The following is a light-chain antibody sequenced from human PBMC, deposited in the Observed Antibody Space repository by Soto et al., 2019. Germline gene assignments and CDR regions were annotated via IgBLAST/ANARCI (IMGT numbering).Light chain of an antibody. CDR1: SSDIGGYNY. CDR2: DVT. CDR3: CSYTSRSTFV. V-gene: IGLV2-14*03. Sequence: QSALTQPASVSGSPGQSITISCTGSSSDIGGYNYVSWYQQHPGKAPKLLIFDVTNRPSGVSSRFSGYKSGNTASLTISGLQAEDEADFYCCSYTSRSTFVFGSGTKLTVL. J-gene: IGLJ1*01.